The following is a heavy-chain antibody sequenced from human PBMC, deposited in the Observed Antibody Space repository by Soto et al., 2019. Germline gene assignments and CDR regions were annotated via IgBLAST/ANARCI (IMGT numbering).Heavy chain of an antibody. D-gene: IGHD4-17*01. V-gene: IGHV4-59*01. Sequence: PSETLSLTCTASGGSISRYYWSWIRQPPGKRLEWIGYIYYTGSTNYNPSLKSRVTISVDTSKNQFSLKLSSVTAADTAVYYCARESSDDFGVNPDYWGKGTLVTVST. CDR2: IYYTGST. J-gene: IGHJ4*02. CDR3: ARESSDDFGVNPDY. CDR1: GGSISRYY.